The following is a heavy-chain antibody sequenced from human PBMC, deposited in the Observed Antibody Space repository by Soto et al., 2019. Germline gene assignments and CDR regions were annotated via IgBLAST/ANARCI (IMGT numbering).Heavy chain of an antibody. J-gene: IGHJ4*02. Sequence: ASVKVSCKASGGTFSSYAISWVRQATGQGLEWMGWMNSNSGNTAYAPKFQGRVTMTTDTSTSTAYRELRSLRSGDTAAYYCVRDVTVGIAAAGDCDYWGQGTLVTVSS. CDR2: MNSNSGNT. V-gene: IGHV1-18*01. CDR1: GGTFSSYA. D-gene: IGHD6-13*01. CDR3: VRDVTVGIAAAGDCDY.